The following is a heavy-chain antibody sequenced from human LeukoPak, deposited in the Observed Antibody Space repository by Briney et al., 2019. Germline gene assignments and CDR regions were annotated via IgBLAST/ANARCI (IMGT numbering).Heavy chain of an antibody. Sequence: SETLSLTCTVSGGSISSGDYYWSWIRQPPGKGLEWIGEINHSGSTNYNPSLKSRVTISVDTSKNQFSLKLSSVTAADTAVYYCARARIVGARFDYWGQGTLVTVSS. CDR2: INHSGST. CDR1: GGSISSGDYY. CDR3: ARARIVGARFDY. J-gene: IGHJ4*02. D-gene: IGHD1-26*01. V-gene: IGHV4-39*07.